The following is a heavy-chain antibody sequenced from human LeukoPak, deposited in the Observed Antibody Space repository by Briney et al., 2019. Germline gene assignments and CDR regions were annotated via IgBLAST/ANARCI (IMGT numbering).Heavy chain of an antibody. D-gene: IGHD2-15*01. CDR3: ARGGGTGAFDI. CDR2: IYHSGSP. CDR1: GGSISSNNW. J-gene: IGHJ3*02. Sequence: SGTLSLTCAVSGGSISSNNWWGWVRQPPGKGLEWIGEIYHSGSPNYNPSLKSRVTISVDKSRNHFSLNLSSVTAADTAVYYCARGGGTGAFDIWGQGTMVTVSS. V-gene: IGHV4-4*02.